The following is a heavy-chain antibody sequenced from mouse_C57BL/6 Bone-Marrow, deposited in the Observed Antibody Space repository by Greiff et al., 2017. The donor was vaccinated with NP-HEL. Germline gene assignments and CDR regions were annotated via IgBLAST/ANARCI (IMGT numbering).Heavy chain of an antibody. V-gene: IGHV3-6*01. J-gene: IGHJ3*01. CDR2: ISYDGSN. Sequence: EVKLMESGPGLVKPSQSLSLTCSVTGYSITSGYYWNWIRQFPGNKLEWMGYISYDGSNNYNPSLKNRISITRDTSKNQFFLKLNSVTTEDTATYYCARDLDGYGAYWGQGTLVTVSA. D-gene: IGHD2-2*01. CDR3: ARDLDGYGAY. CDR1: GYSITSGYY.